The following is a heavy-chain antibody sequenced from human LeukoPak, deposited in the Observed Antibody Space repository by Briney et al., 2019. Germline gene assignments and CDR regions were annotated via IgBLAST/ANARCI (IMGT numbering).Heavy chain of an antibody. CDR1: GFTFSSYG. CDR2: ISYDGSNK. V-gene: IGHV3-30*18. J-gene: IGHJ4*02. Sequence: PGGSLRLSCAASGFTFSSYGMHWVRQAPGKGLEWVAVISYDGSNKYYADSVKGRFTISRDNSKNTLYPQMNSLRAEDTAVYYCAKPYSSSWNFDYWGQGTLVTVSS. CDR3: AKPYSSSWNFDY. D-gene: IGHD6-13*01.